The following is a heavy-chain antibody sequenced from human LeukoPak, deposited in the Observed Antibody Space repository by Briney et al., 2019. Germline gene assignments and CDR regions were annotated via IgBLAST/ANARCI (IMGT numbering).Heavy chain of an antibody. CDR3: ARADSSSLSYGMDV. D-gene: IGHD6-13*01. CDR1: GGSFSGYY. V-gene: IGHV4-34*01. CDR2: IDHSGST. Sequence: SETLSLTCAVYGGSFSGYYWSWIRQPPEKGLEWLGEIDHSGSTNYNPSLKSRVTISVDTSKNQFSLKLSSVTAADTAVYYCARADSSSLSYGMDVWGQGTTVTVSS. J-gene: IGHJ6*02.